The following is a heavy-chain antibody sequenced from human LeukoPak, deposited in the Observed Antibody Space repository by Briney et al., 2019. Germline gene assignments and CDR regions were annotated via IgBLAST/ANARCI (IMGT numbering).Heavy chain of an antibody. J-gene: IGHJ4*02. Sequence: GGSLRLSCAVSGFPFSSYGMNWVRQAPGKGLEWLSYISSSSNTIYYADSVKGRFTISRDNAKNSLYLQMNSLRAEDTAFYYCAKSHSVAQRGYFDFWGQGTLVTVSS. CDR2: ISSSSNTI. CDR3: AKSHSVAQRGYFDF. CDR1: GFPFSSYG. D-gene: IGHD3-10*01. V-gene: IGHV3-48*04.